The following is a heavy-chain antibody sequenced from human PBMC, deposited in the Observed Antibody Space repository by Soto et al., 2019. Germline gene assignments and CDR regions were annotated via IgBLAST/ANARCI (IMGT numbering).Heavy chain of an antibody. CDR3: ARSPSYYANFDY. J-gene: IGHJ4*02. Sequence: GGSLRLSCAASGFTFSSYSMNWVRQAPGKGLEWVSYISSGSSTIYYADSVKGRFTISRDNARNSLYLQMNSLRAEDTAVYYCARSPSYYANFDYWGQGTLVTVSS. CDR2: ISSGSSTI. V-gene: IGHV3-48*01. D-gene: IGHD3-22*01. CDR1: GFTFSSYS.